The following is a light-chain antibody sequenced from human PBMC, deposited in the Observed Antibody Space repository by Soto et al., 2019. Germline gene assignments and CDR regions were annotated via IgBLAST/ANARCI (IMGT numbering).Light chain of an antibody. CDR2: SNN. V-gene: IGLV1-44*01. Sequence: QSVLTQPASASGTPGQRVTISCSGSSSNIGSNTVNWYQQLPGTAPKLLIYSNNQRPSGVPDRFSGSKSGTSASLAISGLQSEDEADYYCAAWDDSPYVFGTGTKVTVL. CDR3: AAWDDSPYV. CDR1: SSNIGSNT. J-gene: IGLJ1*01.